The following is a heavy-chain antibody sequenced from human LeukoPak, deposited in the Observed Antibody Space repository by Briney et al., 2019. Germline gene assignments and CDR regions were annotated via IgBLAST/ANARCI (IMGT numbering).Heavy chain of an antibody. V-gene: IGHV1-58*02. J-gene: IGHJ6*02. Sequence: SVTVSFKASGFTFTSSAMQWVRQARGQRLEWIGWIVVGSGNTNYAQKFQERVTITRDMSTSTAYMELSSLRSEDTAVYYCAADRDHYYDSSGYLYYYYGMDVWGQGTTVTVSS. CDR1: GFTFTSSA. CDR2: IVVGSGNT. CDR3: AADRDHYYDSSGYLYYYYGMDV. D-gene: IGHD3-22*01.